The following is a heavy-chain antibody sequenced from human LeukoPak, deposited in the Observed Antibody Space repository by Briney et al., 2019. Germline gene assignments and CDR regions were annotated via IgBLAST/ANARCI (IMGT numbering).Heavy chain of an antibody. D-gene: IGHD3-22*01. CDR3: ARGPSSGYSYYYYYGMDV. J-gene: IGHJ6*02. CDR1: GFTFSSYS. CDR2: ISSSSSTI. Sequence: PGGSLRLSCAASGFTFSSYSMNWVRQAPGKGLEGVSYISSSSSTIYYADSVKGRFTISRDNAKNSLYLQMNSLRAGDTAVYYCARGPSSGYSYYYYYGMDVWGQGTTVTVSS. V-gene: IGHV3-48*01.